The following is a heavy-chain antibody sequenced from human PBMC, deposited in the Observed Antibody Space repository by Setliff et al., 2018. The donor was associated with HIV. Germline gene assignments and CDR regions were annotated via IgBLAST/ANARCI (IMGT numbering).Heavy chain of an antibody. D-gene: IGHD3-10*01. CDR1: GFTFSSYS. J-gene: IGHJ4*02. CDR2: ISSSSSYI. Sequence: SLRLSCAASGFTFSSYSMNWVRQAPGKGLEWVSSISSSSSYISYADSVKGRFTISRDNAKNSLYLQLNSLRAEDTAVYYCAKKTAAYTSGSWLHYWGQGTLVTVSS. CDR3: AKKTAAYTSGSWLHY. V-gene: IGHV3-21*04.